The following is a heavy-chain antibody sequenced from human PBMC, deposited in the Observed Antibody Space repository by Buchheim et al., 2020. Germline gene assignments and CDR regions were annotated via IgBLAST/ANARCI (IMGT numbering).Heavy chain of an antibody. CDR3: ARGPAITATGSRNYYGMDV. CDR1: GYTFTTYY. Sequence: QVQLVQSGAEVRQPGASVKVSCEASGYTFTTYYLHLVRQAPGQGLEWMGIINPSGGSTTYAQNFQGRVTMTRDTSTSTVYMELSSLRSEDTAVYYCARGPAITATGSRNYYGMDVWGQGTT. V-gene: IGHV1-46*01. J-gene: IGHJ6*02. D-gene: IGHD6-13*01. CDR2: INPSGGST.